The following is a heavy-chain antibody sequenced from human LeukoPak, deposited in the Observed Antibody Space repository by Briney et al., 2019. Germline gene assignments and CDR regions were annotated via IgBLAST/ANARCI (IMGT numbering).Heavy chain of an antibody. J-gene: IGHJ4*02. CDR1: GFTFSSYW. V-gene: IGHV3-7*01. D-gene: IGHD5-18*01. Sequence: GGSLRLSCAASGFTFSSYWMSWVRQAPGKGLEWVANIKQDGSEKYYVDSVKGRFTISRDNAENSLYLQMNSLRAEDTAVYYCARDRRGYNYGPNGYWGQGTLVTVSS. CDR3: ARDRRGYNYGPNGY. CDR2: IKQDGSEK.